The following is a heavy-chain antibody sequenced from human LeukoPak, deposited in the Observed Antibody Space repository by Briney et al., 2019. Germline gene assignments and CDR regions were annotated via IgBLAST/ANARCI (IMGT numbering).Heavy chain of an antibody. CDR1: GYTFTGYY. D-gene: IGHD2-21*01. J-gene: IGHJ4*02. Sequence: GASVKVSCKASGYTFTGYYMHWVRQAPGQGLEWMGIINPSGGSTSYAQKFQGRVTMTRDTSTSTVYMELSSLRSEDTAVYYCARDSGDPHDFDYWGQGTLVTVSS. CDR3: ARDSGDPHDFDY. CDR2: INPSGGST. V-gene: IGHV1-46*01.